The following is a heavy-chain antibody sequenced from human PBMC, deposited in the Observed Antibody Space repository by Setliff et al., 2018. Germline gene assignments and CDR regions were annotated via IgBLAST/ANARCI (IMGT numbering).Heavy chain of an antibody. V-gene: IGHV4-59*02. CDR1: GGAVSGDY. D-gene: IGHD3-10*01. CDR2: INYSGST. CDR3: ARAPGRNIRGDY. J-gene: IGHJ4*02. Sequence: PSETLSLTCSVSGGAVSGDYWTWIRQPPGKGLEYIGYINYSGSTNYNPSLKSRVTISADTSKNQFSLKLKSVTAADTAVYYCARAPGRNIRGDYWGQGALVTVSS.